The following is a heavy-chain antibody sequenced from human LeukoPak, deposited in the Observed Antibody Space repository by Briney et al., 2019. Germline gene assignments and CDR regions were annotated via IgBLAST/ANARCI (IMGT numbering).Heavy chain of an antibody. J-gene: IGHJ4*02. CDR3: ARRRRRFLEWLLWGYYFDY. V-gene: IGHV4-34*01. D-gene: IGHD3-3*01. CDR2: INHSGST. Sequence: SETLSLTCAVYGGSFSGYYWSWIRQPPGKGLEWIGEINHSGSTNYNPSLKSRVTISVDTSKNQFSLKLSSVTAADTAVYYCARRRRRFLEWLLWGYYFDYWGQGTLVTVSS. CDR1: GGSFSGYY.